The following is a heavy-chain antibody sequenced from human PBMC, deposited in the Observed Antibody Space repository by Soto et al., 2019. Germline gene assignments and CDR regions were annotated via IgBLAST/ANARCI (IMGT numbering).Heavy chain of an antibody. D-gene: IGHD2-8*01. Sequence: SETLSLTCTVSGGSISSGGYYWSWIRQHPGKGLEWIGYIYYSGSTYYNPSLKSRVTISVDTSKNQFSLKLSSVTAADTAVYYCAREVLYCTNGVCPYYYYGMDVWGQGTTVTVSS. CDR3: AREVLYCTNGVCPYYYYGMDV. J-gene: IGHJ6*02. CDR1: GGSISSGGYY. CDR2: IYYSGST. V-gene: IGHV4-30-4*08.